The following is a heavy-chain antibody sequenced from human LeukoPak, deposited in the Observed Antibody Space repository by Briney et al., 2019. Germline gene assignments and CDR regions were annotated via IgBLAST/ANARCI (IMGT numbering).Heavy chain of an antibody. Sequence: SETLSLTCTVSGGSISRYYWSWIRQPPGKGLEWIGYIYYSGSTNYNPSLKSRVTISVDTSKNQFSLKLSSVTAADTAVYYCARHPPGSASYHFDYWGQGTLVTVSS. V-gene: IGHV4-59*08. D-gene: IGHD1-26*01. CDR3: ARHPPGSASYHFDY. J-gene: IGHJ4*02. CDR2: IYYSGST. CDR1: GGSISRYY.